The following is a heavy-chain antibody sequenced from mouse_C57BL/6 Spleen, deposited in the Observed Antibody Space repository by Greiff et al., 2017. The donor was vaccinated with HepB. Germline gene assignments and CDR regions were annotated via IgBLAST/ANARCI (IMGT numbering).Heavy chain of an antibody. CDR1: GYTLTSYW. CDR3: AVATIVPYFDY. J-gene: IGHJ2*01. Sequence: QVQLQQPGPELVKPGASVKLSCKASGYTLTSYWMHWVKQRPGRGLEWIGRMDPNSGGTKYNEKFKSKATLTVYKPSSTAYMQLSSLTSEGSAVYYCAVATIVPYFDYWGQGTTLTVSS. CDR2: MDPNSGGT. V-gene: IGHV1-72*01. D-gene: IGHD2-12*01.